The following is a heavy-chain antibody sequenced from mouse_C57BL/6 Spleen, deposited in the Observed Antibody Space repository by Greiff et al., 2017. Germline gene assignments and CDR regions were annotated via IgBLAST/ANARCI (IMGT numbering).Heavy chain of an antibody. V-gene: IGHV1-82*01. D-gene: IGHD2-1*01. CDR2: IYPGDGDT. Sequence: QVQLQQSGPELVKPGASVKISCKASGYAFSSSWMNWVKQRPGKGLEWIGRIYPGDGDTNYNGKFKGKATLTADKSSSTAYMQLSSLTSEDSAVYFCASIYYGNFYYAMDYWGQGTSGTVSS. CDR1: GYAFSSSW. J-gene: IGHJ4*01. CDR3: ASIYYGNFYYAMDY.